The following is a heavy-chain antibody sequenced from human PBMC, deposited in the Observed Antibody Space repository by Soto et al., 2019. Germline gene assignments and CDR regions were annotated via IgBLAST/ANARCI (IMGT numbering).Heavy chain of an antibody. J-gene: IGHJ5*02. CDR3: AKDLGSDWFHSHWFDP. D-gene: IGHD3-9*01. Sequence: PGGSLRLSCAASGFTFSDYAMSWVRQAPVKGLEWVSAIGTRDDIFYADSVKGRFTISRDDSKNTLYLQMNSLRAEDTALYYCAKDLGSDWFHSHWFDPWGQGTLVTVS. V-gene: IGHV3-23*01. CDR2: IGTRDDI. CDR1: GFTFSDYA.